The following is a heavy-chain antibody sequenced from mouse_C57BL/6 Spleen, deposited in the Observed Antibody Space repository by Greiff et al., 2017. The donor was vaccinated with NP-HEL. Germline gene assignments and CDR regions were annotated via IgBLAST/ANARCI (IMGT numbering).Heavy chain of an antibody. D-gene: IGHD1-1*01. Sequence: VQLQQSGAELARPGASVKLSCKASGYTFTSYGISWVKQRTGQGLEWIGEIYPRSGNTYYNEKFKGKATLTADKSSSTAYMELRSLPSEDSAVYFFARYPIYYYGSPYYFDYWGQGTPLPVSS. V-gene: IGHV1-81*01. CDR2: IYPRSGNT. CDR3: ARYPIYYYGSPYYFDY. CDR1: GYTFTSYG. J-gene: IGHJ2*01.